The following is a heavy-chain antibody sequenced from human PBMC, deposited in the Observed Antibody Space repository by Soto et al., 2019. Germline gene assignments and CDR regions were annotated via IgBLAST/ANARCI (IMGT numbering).Heavy chain of an antibody. V-gene: IGHV3-66*01. Sequence: SCAASGFTVSSNYMNWVRQAPGKGLEWVSVIYSGGNTYYADSVKGRFTISRDNSKNTLYLQMNTLRAEDTAVYYCARDRYGAAAGTNSSDIWGQGTLVTVSS. J-gene: IGHJ3*02. D-gene: IGHD6-13*01. CDR1: GFTVSSNY. CDR3: ARDRYGAAAGTNSSDI. CDR2: IYSGGNT.